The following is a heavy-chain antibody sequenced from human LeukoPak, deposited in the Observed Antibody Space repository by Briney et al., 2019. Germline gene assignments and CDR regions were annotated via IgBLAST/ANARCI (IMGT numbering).Heavy chain of an antibody. D-gene: IGHD5-18*01. Sequence: GGSLRLSCAASGFTFSGSSIHWVRQASGRGLEWVGRIRSKANSYATAYAASVAGRFTISRDDSQNTAYLQMNSLKTEDAAVYYCSRYVDTPLDYWGQGALVTVSS. CDR1: GFTFSGSS. V-gene: IGHV3-73*01. J-gene: IGHJ4*02. CDR2: IRSKANSYAT. CDR3: SRYVDTPLDY.